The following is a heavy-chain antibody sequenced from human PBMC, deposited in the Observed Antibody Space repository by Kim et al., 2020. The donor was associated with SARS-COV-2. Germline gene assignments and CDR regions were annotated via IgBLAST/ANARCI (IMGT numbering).Heavy chain of an antibody. CDR2: INTLSLHT. CDR1: GYTSSNYG. V-gene: IGHV1-18*04. Sequence: ASVKVSCKVSGYTSSNYGISWVRQAPGQGLEWMGWINTLSLHTNSVDKFQDRVTMTTVPSTNTVLMEPRSLTSDDTAVYYCATTVSFRNSWYYFDYWGQG. J-gene: IGHJ4*02. D-gene: IGHD6-13*01. CDR3: ATTVSFRNSWYYFDY.